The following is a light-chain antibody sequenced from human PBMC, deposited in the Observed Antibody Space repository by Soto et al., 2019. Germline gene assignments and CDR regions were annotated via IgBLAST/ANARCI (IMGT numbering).Light chain of an antibody. V-gene: IGKV1-39*01. J-gene: IGKJ2*01. CDR2: AAS. CDR1: QSISSY. CDR3: QQSYSPLGLYT. Sequence: DIQMTQSPSSLSASVGDRVTITCRASQSISSYLNWYQQKPGKAPKLLIYAASSLQSGVPSRFSGSGSGTDFTLTISSLEPEDFATYNCQQSYSPLGLYTFGQGTKLEIK.